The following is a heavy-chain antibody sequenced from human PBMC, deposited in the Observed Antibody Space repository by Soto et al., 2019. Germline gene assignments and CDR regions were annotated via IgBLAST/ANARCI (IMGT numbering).Heavy chain of an antibody. CDR1: GFTVSSNY. J-gene: IGHJ6*02. CDR3: ARECRDGYNNDYYGMDV. D-gene: IGHD5-12*01. CDR2: IYSGGST. Sequence: GGSLRLSCAASGFTVSSNYMSWVRQAPGKGLEWVSVIYSGGSTYYADSVKGRFTISRDNSKNTLYLQMNSLRAEDTAVYYCARECRDGYNNDYYGMDVWGQGTTVTVSS. V-gene: IGHV3-53*01.